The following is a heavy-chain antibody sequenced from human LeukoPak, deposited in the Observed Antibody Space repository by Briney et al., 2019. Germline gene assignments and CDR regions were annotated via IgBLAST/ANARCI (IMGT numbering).Heavy chain of an antibody. CDR3: AHNAGGYSYGYPPYFDY. V-gene: IGHV2-5*02. J-gene: IGHJ4*02. CDR2: IYWDDDK. D-gene: IGHD5-18*01. Sequence: SGPTLVNPTPARTLTCTFSGFSLSTSGVGVGWIRQPPGKALEWLALIYWDDDKRYSPSLKSRLTITKDTSKNQVVLTMTNMDPVDTATYYCAHNAGGYSYGYPPYFDYWGQGTLVTVSS. CDR1: GFSLSTSGVG.